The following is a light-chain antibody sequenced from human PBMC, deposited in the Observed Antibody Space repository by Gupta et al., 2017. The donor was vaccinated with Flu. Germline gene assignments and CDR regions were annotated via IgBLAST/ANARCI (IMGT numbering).Light chain of an antibody. CDR1: SFNIGTNT. V-gene: IGLV1-44*01. CDR3: SAWDASMKGHEV. CDR2: SNS. Sequence: QSVLAQPPSVSGTPGQSVIISCSGSSFNIGTNTVNWYQQVPGAAPKLLIDSNSERTSGVPVRVSGAKSGTSAYLDISGLQSEDEAEDYWSAWDASMKGHEVFGTGTKVTVL. J-gene: IGLJ1*01.